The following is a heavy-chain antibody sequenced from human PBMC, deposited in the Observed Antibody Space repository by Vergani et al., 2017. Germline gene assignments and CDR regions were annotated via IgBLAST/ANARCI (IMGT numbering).Heavy chain of an antibody. D-gene: IGHD2-15*01. CDR3: GRRPETGYCSGGSCYRRAFDI. Sequence: EVQLVQSGAEVKKPGESLKISCKGSGYSFTSYWIGWVRQMPGKGLEWMGIIYPGDSDTRYSPSFQGQVTISADTSISTAYLQWSSLKASDTAMYYCGRRPETGYCSGGSCYRRAFDIWGQGTMVTVSS. CDR2: IYPGDSDT. CDR1: GYSFTSYW. V-gene: IGHV5-51*01. J-gene: IGHJ3*02.